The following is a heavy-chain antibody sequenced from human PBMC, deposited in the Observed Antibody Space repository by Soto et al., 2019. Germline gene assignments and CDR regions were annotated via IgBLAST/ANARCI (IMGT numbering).Heavy chain of an antibody. CDR2: VIPVLGQA. V-gene: IGHV1-69*13. CDR1: GGIFSSYA. CDR3: ARVGGVGAPPGADY. J-gene: IGHJ4*02. Sequence: ASEKVSCKASGGIFSSYAISWLRQAPGQGLEWMGAVIPVLGQAYYAQALQDRVTITADESTRTAYMELSSLTSEDTAVYFCARVGGVGAPPGADYWGQGTLVTVSS. D-gene: IGHD1-26*01.